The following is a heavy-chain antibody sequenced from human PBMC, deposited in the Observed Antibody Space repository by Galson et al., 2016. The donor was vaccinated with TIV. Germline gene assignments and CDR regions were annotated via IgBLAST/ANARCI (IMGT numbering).Heavy chain of an antibody. Sequence: SLRLSCAASEFSFDDYDMHWVHQGPGMGLGGGSFIRWDGGSTKYVDSVEGRFTISRDNSKNTLYLQMNSLSSDDTALYYCVNDRDERVVPSFGFDLWGRGSLVTVSA. CDR1: EFSFDDYD. D-gene: IGHD3-10*01. J-gene: IGHJ2*01. CDR2: IRWDGGST. V-gene: IGHV3-43D*04. CDR3: VNDRDERVVPSFGFDL.